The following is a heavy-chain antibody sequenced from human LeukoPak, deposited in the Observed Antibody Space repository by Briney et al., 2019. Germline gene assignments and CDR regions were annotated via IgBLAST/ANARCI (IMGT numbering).Heavy chain of an antibody. Sequence: RPSETLSLTCTVSGGSISSQYWSWIRQSPGKGLEWIGRIDTSGKTNYNPSLKSRVTISIDKSKGQFSLKVNSVTAADTAVYYCARGVGSSSSNWFDPWGQGALDTVSS. V-gene: IGHV4-4*07. D-gene: IGHD6-13*01. CDR2: IDTSGKT. CDR3: ARGVGSSSSNWFDP. J-gene: IGHJ5*02. CDR1: GGSISSQY.